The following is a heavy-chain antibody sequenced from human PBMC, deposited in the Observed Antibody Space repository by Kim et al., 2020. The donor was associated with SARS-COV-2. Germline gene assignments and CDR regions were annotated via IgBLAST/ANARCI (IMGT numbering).Heavy chain of an antibody. CDR1: GGSFSGYY. D-gene: IGHD3-22*01. Sequence: SETLSLTCAVYGGSFSGYYWSWIRQPPGKGLEWIGEINHSGSTNYNPSLKSRVTISVDTSKNQFSLKLSSVTAADTAVYYCAGQYYYYDSSGRDYWGQGTLVTVSS. CDR2: INHSGST. J-gene: IGHJ4*02. V-gene: IGHV4-34*01. CDR3: AGQYYYYDSSGRDY.